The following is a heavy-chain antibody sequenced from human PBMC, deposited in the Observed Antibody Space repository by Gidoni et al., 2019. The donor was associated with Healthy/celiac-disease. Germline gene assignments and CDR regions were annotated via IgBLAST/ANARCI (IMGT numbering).Heavy chain of an antibody. CDR1: GFTFISYS. D-gene: IGHD6-19*01. V-gene: IGHV3-21*01. J-gene: IGHJ4*02. CDR3: ARDIGDSSGWSSNFDY. Sequence: ELQLVESGGGLVKPGRSLRLACAASGFTFISYSMNWVRQAPGKGLECVSSISISSSYIYYADSVKGRFTISRDNAKNSLYLQMNSLRAEDTAVYYCARDIGDSSGWSSNFDYWGQVTLVTVSS. CDR2: ISISSSYI.